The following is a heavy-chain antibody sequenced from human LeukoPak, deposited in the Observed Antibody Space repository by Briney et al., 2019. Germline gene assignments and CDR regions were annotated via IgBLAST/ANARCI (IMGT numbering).Heavy chain of an antibody. Sequence: GGSLRLSCAASGFTFSSYAMSWVRQAPGKGLKWVSAISGSGGSTYYADSVKGRFTISRDNSKNTLYLQMNSLRAEDTAVYYCARGGGSGWYSSENWFDPWGQGTLVTVSS. D-gene: IGHD6-19*01. CDR2: ISGSGGST. CDR3: ARGGGSGWYSSENWFDP. V-gene: IGHV3-23*01. J-gene: IGHJ5*02. CDR1: GFTFSSYA.